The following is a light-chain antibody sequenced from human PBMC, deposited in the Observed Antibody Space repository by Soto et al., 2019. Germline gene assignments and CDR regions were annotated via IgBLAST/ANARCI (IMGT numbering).Light chain of an antibody. CDR1: QSLLYSSNNKNY. CDR2: WAS. CDR3: QQYYSTPRT. Sequence: DIVMTQSPDSLAVSLGERATINCKSSQSLLYSSNNKNYLAWYQQKPGQPPKLLIYWASTRESGVPDRFSSSGSGTDFTLTISSLQAEDVAVYFCQQYYSTPRTFGQGTKLEIK. V-gene: IGKV4-1*01. J-gene: IGKJ2*01.